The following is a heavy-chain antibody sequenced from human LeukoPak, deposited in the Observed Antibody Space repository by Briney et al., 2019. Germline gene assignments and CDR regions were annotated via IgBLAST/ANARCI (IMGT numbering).Heavy chain of an antibody. V-gene: IGHV5-10-1*01. CDR3: ARLYDFWSGNNWFDP. D-gene: IGHD3-3*01. Sequence: PGESLKISCKGSGYSFTSYWISWVRQMPGKGLEWMGRIDPSDSYTNYSPSFQGHVTISADKSISTAYLQWSSLKASDTAMYYCARLYDFWSGNNWFDPWGQGTLVTVSS. CDR1: GYSFTSYW. J-gene: IGHJ5*02. CDR2: IDPSDSYT.